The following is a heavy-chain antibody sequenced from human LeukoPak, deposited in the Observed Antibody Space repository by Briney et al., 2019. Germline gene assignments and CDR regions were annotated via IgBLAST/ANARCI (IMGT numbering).Heavy chain of an antibody. D-gene: IGHD6-19*01. V-gene: IGHV1-2*02. CDR2: INPNSGGT. Sequence: ASVKVSCRASGYTFTGYYMHWVRQPPGQGLEWIGWINPNSGGTNYAQKFQGRVTMTRDTSISTAYMELSRLRSDDTAVYYCAREGRQWLVRGDWFDPWGQGTLVTVSS. J-gene: IGHJ5*02. CDR3: AREGRQWLVRGDWFDP. CDR1: GYTFTGYY.